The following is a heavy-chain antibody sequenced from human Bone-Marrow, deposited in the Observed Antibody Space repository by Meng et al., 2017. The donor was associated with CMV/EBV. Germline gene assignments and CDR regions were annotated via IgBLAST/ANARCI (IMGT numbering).Heavy chain of an antibody. J-gene: IGHJ4*02. CDR2: IYWDDDK. CDR3: AHRREYSSSSGFDY. D-gene: IGHD6-6*01. Sequence: QITLKESGPTLXXXXXTXTLXXXFSGFSLSTSGVGVGWIRQPPGKALEWLALIYWDDDKRYSPSLKSRLTITKDTSKNQVVLTMTNMDPVDTATYYCAHRREYSSSSGFDYWGQGTLVTVSS. CDR1: GFSLSTSGVG. V-gene: IGHV2-5*02.